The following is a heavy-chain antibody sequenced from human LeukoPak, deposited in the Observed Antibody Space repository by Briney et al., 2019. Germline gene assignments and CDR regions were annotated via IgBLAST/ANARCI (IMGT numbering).Heavy chain of an antibody. J-gene: IGHJ6*04. Sequence: ASVKVSCKASGYTFTSYYMHWVRQAPGQGLEWMGIINPSGGSTSYAQKFQGRVTMTRDTSTSTVYMELSSLRSEDTAVYYCARGDFVVVPAAMGYYYYSMDVWGKGTTVTVSS. CDR1: GYTFTSYY. V-gene: IGHV1-46*01. CDR3: ARGDFVVVPAAMGYYYYSMDV. CDR2: INPSGGST. D-gene: IGHD2-2*01.